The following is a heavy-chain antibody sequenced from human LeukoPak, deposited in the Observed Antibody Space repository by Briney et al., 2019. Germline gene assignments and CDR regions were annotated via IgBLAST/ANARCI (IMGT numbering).Heavy chain of an antibody. CDR1: GFTFDDYA. CDR2: ISWNSGSI. Sequence: GRSLRLSFAASGFTFDDYAMHWVRQAPGKGLEWVSGISWNSGSIGYADSVKGRFTISRDNAKNSLYLQMNSLRAEDTALYYCAKDINYYGSGSSFDYWGQGTLVTVSS. CDR3: AKDINYYGSGSSFDY. V-gene: IGHV3-9*01. J-gene: IGHJ4*02. D-gene: IGHD3-10*01.